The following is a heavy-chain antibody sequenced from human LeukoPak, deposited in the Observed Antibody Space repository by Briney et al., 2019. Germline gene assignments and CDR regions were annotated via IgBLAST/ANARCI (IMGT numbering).Heavy chain of an antibody. V-gene: IGHV1-2*02. CDR3: ASGSWDGYNYFDY. J-gene: IGHJ4*02. CDR1: GYTFAGYY. Sequence: ASVKVSCKASGYTFAGYYMHWVRQAPGQGLEWMGWINPNSGGTNYAQKFQGRVTMTRDTSISTAYMELSRLRSDDTAVYYCASGSWDGYNYFDYWGQGTLVTVSS. CDR2: INPNSGGT. D-gene: IGHD5-24*01.